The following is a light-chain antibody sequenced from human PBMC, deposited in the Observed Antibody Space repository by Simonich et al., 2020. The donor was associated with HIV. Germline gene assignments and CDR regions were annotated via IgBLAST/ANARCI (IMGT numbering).Light chain of an antibody. J-gene: IGKJ4*01. CDR3: QQSYSSPT. CDR2: VAS. CDR1: QKISTF. V-gene: IGKV1-39*01. Sequence: DIQMTQSPSSLSASVGDRVTISCQASQKISTFLNWYQQKPGKAPKLLISVASSLQRGVPSRCSGSGSGTDFTLTISSLQPEDFATYYCQQSYSSPTFGGGTKVEIK.